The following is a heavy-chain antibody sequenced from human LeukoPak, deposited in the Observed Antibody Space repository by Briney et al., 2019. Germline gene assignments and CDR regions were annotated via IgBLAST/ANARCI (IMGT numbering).Heavy chain of an antibody. CDR2: ISISGSTI. Sequence: GGSLRHSRAASGFPLRCYEMNWVRPAPGKGLEWVSYISISGSTIYYADPVKGRFTISRDNAKNSLYLQMNSLRAEDTAVYYCARDWCSSTSCYVGSYYYYGMDVWGQGTTVTVSS. CDR1: GFPLRCYE. D-gene: IGHD2-2*01. CDR3: ARDWCSSTSCYVGSYYYYGMDV. V-gene: IGHV3-48*03. J-gene: IGHJ6*02.